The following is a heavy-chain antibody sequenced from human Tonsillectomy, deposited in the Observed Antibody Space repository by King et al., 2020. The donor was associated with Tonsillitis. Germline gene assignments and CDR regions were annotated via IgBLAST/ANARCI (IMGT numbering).Heavy chain of an antibody. CDR2: IYYSGST. J-gene: IGHJ4*02. CDR3: AGDRGYSSGWLDY. D-gene: IGHD6-19*01. Sequence: VQLQESGPGLVKPSETLSLTCTVSGGSISNYYWSWIRQPPGKGLEWIGYIYYSGSTNYNPSLKSRVTISVDTSKSQFSLRLSSVTAADTAVYYCAGDRGYSSGWLDYWGQRTLVTVSS. V-gene: IGHV4-59*01. CDR1: GGSISNYY.